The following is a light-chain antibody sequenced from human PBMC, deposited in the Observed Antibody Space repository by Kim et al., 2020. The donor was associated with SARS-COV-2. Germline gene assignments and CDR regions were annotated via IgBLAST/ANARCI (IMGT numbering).Light chain of an antibody. Sequence: ASVGDRVTITCRVSQSIRHYLSWYKQKPGQAPNLLIYAASTLRSGVPSRFSGSGSWTDFTLTISSLQLEDFATYYCQQSYTTPWTFGQGTKVDIK. CDR1: QSIRHY. CDR3: QQSYTTPWT. CDR2: AAS. J-gene: IGKJ1*01. V-gene: IGKV1-39*01.